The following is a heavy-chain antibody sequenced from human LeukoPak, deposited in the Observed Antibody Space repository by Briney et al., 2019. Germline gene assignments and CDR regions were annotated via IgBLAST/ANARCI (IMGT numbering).Heavy chain of an antibody. CDR1: GGSISSGGYC. D-gene: IGHD2-2*01. CDR2: IYYSGST. V-gene: IGHV4-31*03. J-gene: IGHJ5*02. CDR3: ARSDGSTLDP. Sequence: PSETLSLTCTVSGGSISSGGYCWSWIRQHPGKGLEWIGYIYYSGSTYYNPSLKSRVTISVDTSKNQFSLKLSSVTAADTAVYYCARSDGSTLDPWGQGPLVTVSS.